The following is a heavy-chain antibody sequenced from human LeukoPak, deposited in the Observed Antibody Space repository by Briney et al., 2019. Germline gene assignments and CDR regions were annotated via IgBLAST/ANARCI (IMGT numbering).Heavy chain of an antibody. V-gene: IGHV3-11*04. CDR2: ISSSGYIA. CDR3: ARDLGYYDIDPDGAFDI. CDR1: GFHFTDYY. J-gene: IGHJ3*02. Sequence: MTGGSLRLSCAASGFHFTDYYMTWIRQAPGKGLEWVSFISSSGYIAHCADSVKGRFTISRDNAKNSLYLELNGLRAEDTAVYCCARDLGYYDIDPDGAFDIWGQGTMVSVPS. D-gene: IGHD3-22*01.